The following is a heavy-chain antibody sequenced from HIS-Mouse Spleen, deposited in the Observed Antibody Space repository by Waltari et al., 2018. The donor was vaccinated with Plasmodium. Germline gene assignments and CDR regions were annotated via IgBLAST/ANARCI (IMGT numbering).Heavy chain of an antibody. CDR1: GGSFSGYY. J-gene: IGHJ4*02. Sequence: QVQLQQWGAGLLKPSENLSLPCPASGGSFSGYYWRWIRQPPGTGLEWIGEINHSGSTNYNPSLKSRVTISVDTSKNQFSLKLSSVTAADTAVYYCARVIPLGIPHFDYWGQGTLVTVSS. V-gene: IGHV4-34*01. CDR2: INHSGST. CDR3: ARVIPLGIPHFDY. D-gene: IGHD7-27*01.